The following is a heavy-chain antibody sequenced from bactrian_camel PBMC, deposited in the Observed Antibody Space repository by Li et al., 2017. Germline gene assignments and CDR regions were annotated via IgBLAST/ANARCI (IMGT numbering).Heavy chain of an antibody. Sequence: HVQLVESGGGLVQPGGSLRLSCAASGSSFSSFSKYYMRWVRQAPGKGLEWVSSFYSDGIQTYYVDSVKGRFTMSRDNAKNTLYLQLNDLATDDTAMYYCATGDRVLLGRPTLDYWGQGTQVTVS. CDR2: FYSDGIQT. D-gene: IGHD1*01. V-gene: IGHV3-2*01. CDR1: GSSFSSFSKYY. CDR3: ATGDRVLLGRPTLDY. J-gene: IGHJ4*01.